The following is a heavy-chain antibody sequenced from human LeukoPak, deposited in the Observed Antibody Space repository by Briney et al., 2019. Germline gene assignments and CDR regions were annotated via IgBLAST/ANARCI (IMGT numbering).Heavy chain of an antibody. Sequence: PGGSLRLSCAASGFTFSSYAMSWVRQAPGKGLEWVANIKQDGSEKYYVDSVKGRFTISRDNAKNSLYLQMNSLRAEDTAVYYCARDSRPRTYDILTGYYNWFDPWGQGTLVTVSS. V-gene: IGHV3-7*01. CDR3: ARDSRPRTYDILTGYYNWFDP. CDR2: IKQDGSEK. D-gene: IGHD3-9*01. CDR1: GFTFSSYA. J-gene: IGHJ5*02.